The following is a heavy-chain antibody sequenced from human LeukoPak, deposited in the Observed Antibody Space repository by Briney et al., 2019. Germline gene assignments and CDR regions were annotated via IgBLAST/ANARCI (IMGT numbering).Heavy chain of an antibody. CDR3: ARDSIVAATVFVLDY. V-gene: IGHV1-18*01. D-gene: IGHD1-26*01. Sequence: ASVKVSCKASGYTFTSYGISWVRQAPGQGLEWMGWISAYNGNTNYAQKLQGRVTMTTDTSTSTAYMELRSLRSDDTAVYYCARDSIVAATVFVLDYWDQGTLVTVS. CDR1: GYTFTSYG. J-gene: IGHJ4*02. CDR2: ISAYNGNT.